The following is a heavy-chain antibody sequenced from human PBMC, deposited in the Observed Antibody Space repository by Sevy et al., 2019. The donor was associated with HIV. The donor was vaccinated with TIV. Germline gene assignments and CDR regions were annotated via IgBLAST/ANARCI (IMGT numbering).Heavy chain of an antibody. J-gene: IGHJ3*02. CDR3: TKDLGATLVPGYCYDGTCWPRDGFDI. Sequence: GGSLRLSCAASGFTFDDYAMHWVRQAPGKGLEWVSGVSWNSASIGYAGSVRGRFTISRDNAKNSLSLQMNSLTSEDTAFYYCTKDLGATLVPGYCYDGTCWPRDGFDIWGHGIMVTASS. CDR1: GFTFDDYA. V-gene: IGHV3-9*01. CDR2: VSWNSASI. D-gene: IGHD2-15*01.